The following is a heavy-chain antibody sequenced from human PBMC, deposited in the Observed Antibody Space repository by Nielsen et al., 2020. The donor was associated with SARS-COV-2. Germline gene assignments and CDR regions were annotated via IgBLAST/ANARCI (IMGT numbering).Heavy chain of an antibody. CDR3: AKDSGMIAEREVFDH. V-gene: IGHV3-23*01. J-gene: IGHJ4*02. CDR1: GFTFSSYS. Sequence: GESLKISCAASGFTFSSYSMNWVRQAPGKGLEWVSAISNSGGSTFYADSVKGRFTISRDNSKNTLYLQMNSLRAEDTAVYYCAKDSGMIAEREVFDHWGQGTLVIVSS. CDR2: ISNSGGST. D-gene: IGHD2-21*01.